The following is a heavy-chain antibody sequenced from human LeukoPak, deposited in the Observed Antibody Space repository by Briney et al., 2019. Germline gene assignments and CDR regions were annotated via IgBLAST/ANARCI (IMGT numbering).Heavy chain of an antibody. CDR1: GGSFSGYY. V-gene: IGHV4-34*01. J-gene: IGHJ4*02. Sequence: PSETLSLTCAVYGGSFSGYYWSWIRQPPGKGLEWIGEINHSGSTNYNPSLKSRVTISVDTSKNQFSLKLSSVTAADTAVYYCARGAVLRYFDWLSNHYFDYWGQGTLVTVSS. CDR2: INHSGST. CDR3: ARGAVLRYFDWLSNHYFDY. D-gene: IGHD3-9*01.